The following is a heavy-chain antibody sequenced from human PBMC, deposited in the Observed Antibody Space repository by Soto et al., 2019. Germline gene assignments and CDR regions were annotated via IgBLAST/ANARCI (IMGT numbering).Heavy chain of an antibody. CDR2: ISANDVGT. Sequence: EVQLLESGGGVVQPGGSLRLSCEASGFTLRNYAMTWIRQAPGKGLDWVSLISANDVGTYYAESVKPRFTISTDQSRNTVYLQMDSLRADDTAIYYCAKAKNDYNWDNRPPFDYWGQGTLVTVSS. J-gene: IGHJ4*02. V-gene: IGHV3-23*01. CDR3: AKAKNDYNWDNRPPFDY. D-gene: IGHD1-20*01. CDR1: GFTLRNYA.